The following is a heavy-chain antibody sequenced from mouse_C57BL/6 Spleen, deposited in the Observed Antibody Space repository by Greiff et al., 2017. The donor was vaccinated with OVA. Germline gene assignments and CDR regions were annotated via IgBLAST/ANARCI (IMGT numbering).Heavy chain of an antibody. V-gene: IGHV1-62-3*01. CDR2: IDPSSGGT. D-gene: IGHD1-1*01. J-gene: IGHJ2*01. CDR3: ARGDYYGSSYEYFDY. Sequence: VQLQQPGAELVKPGASVKLSCKASGYTFTSYWMHWVKQRPGRGLEWIGRIDPSSGGTKYNEKFKSKATLTVDKPSSTAYFQLTSLTSEDSAVYYCARGDYYGSSYEYFDYWGQGTTLTVSS. CDR1: GYTFTSYW.